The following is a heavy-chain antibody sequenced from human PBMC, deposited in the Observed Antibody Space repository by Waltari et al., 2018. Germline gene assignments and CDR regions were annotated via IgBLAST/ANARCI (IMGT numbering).Heavy chain of an antibody. D-gene: IGHD1-26*01. J-gene: IGHJ4*02. CDR2: ISSTGSYI. V-gene: IGHV3-21*02. CDR3: ARDPGSGRYFDY. Sequence: EVQLVESGGGLVKPGGSLRLSCAASGFSFRSYSMGWVRQAPGKGREWVSTISSTGSYIYDTDSLRGRFAISRDNARDSLYLQMNSLRAEDTAVYYCARDPGSGRYFDYWGQGTLVTVSS. CDR1: GFSFRSYS.